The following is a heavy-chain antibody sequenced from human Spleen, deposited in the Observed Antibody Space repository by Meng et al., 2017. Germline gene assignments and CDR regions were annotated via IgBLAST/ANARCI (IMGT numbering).Heavy chain of an antibody. CDR3: AKGIWFGELGLKEFDY. CDR2: ISWNSGSI. D-gene: IGHD3-10*01. J-gene: IGHJ4*02. CDR1: GFTFDDYA. Sequence: SCAASGFTFDDYAMHWVRQAPGKGLEWVSGISWNSGSIGYADSVKGRFTISRDNAKNSLYLQMNSLRAEDTALYYCAKGIWFGELGLKEFDYWGQGTLVTVSS. V-gene: IGHV3-9*01.